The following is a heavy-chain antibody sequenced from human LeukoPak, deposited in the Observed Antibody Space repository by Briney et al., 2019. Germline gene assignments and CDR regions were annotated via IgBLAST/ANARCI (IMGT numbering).Heavy chain of an antibody. CDR1: RFACSDFS. Sequence: HPGGSLRLPCVASRFACSDFSMTWLGHAPGKGREWVTSITGSGDGTWYADSVGGRFTVSRDNCETTLYLRMNSLSVEDTALSSCVKDPLLRPGWISFVSWGQGALVTVCS. CDR2: ITGSGDGT. D-gene: IGHD3-16*01. CDR3: VKDPLLRPGWISFVS. V-gene: IGHV3-23*01. J-gene: IGHJ5*01.